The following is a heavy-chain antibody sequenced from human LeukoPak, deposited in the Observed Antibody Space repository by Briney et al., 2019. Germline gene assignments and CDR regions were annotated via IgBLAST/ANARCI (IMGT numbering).Heavy chain of an antibody. J-gene: IGHJ4*02. CDR2: IYPRDGST. CDR3: ARDQEGFDY. CDR1: GYTFTSYG. V-gene: IGHV1-46*01. Sequence: ASVKVSCTASGYTFTSYGISWVRQAPGQGLEWMGMIYPRDGSTSYAQKFQGRVTVTRDTSTSTVHMELSGLRSEDTAVYYCARDQEGFDYWGQGTLVTVSS.